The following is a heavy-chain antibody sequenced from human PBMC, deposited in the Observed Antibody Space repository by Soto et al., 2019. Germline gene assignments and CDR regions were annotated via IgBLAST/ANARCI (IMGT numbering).Heavy chain of an antibody. V-gene: IGHV1-18*01. CDR1: GYTFTTSG. D-gene: IGHD1-26*01. CDR2: ISTYNGDT. J-gene: IGHJ6*02. Sequence: QVQLVQSGPEVRKPGASVKVSCEASGYTFTTSGISWVRQVPGQGLEWMGWISTYNGDTNSAQNFQGRVLMTADTSTGTAYMELMSLKSDDTAVYYCARQGSWPYYYYGLDVGPRDHRHRLL. CDR3: ARQGSWPYYYYGLDV.